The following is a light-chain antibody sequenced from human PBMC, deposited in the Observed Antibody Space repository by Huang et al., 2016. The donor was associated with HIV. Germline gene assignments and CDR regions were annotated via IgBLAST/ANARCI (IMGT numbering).Light chain of an antibody. V-gene: IGKV3-11*01. CDR2: DAS. CDR3: QQRGNWPPVT. Sequence: EVVLTQSPATLSLSPGERATLSCRASQSVTNYLAWYQQKPGQPPRLLIYDASNRATGVPARFGGSGSGTDFTLTISSLEPEDFAVYYCQQRGNWPPVTFGGGTKVEIK. J-gene: IGKJ4*01. CDR1: QSVTNY.